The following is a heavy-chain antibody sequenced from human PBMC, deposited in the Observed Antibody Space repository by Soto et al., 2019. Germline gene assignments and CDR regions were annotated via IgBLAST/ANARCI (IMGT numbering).Heavy chain of an antibody. V-gene: IGHV3-23*01. CDR3: AKDLRRSWGGYDY. Sequence: EVQLLESGGGLVQPGGSLRLSCAASGFTFSSYAMDWVRQAPGKGLEWVSSVSGSGGNIDYADSVQGRFTISRDNSKNRLYLEMNGLIAEDTALYYCAKDLRRSWGGYDYWGQGTMVTVSS. CDR2: VSGSGGNI. D-gene: IGHD6-13*01. CDR1: GFTFSSYA. J-gene: IGHJ4*02.